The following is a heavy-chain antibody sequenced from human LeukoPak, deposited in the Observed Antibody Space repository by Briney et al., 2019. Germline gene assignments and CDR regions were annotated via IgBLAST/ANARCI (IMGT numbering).Heavy chain of an antibody. V-gene: IGHV6-1*01. CDR3: ARSIGIAVADH. CDR1: GDSVSSNSAA. J-gene: IGHJ4*02. Sequence: SQTLSLTCAISGDSVSSNSAAWNWIRQSPSGGLEWLGRTYYRSGWHNNYAISVKSRIIITPDTSRNQFSLQLTSVTPEDTAVYYCARSIGIAVADHWGQGTLVTVSS. D-gene: IGHD6-19*01. CDR2: TYYRSGWHN.